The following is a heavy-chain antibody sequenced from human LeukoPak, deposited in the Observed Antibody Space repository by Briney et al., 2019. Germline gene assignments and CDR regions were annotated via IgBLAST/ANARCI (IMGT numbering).Heavy chain of an antibody. J-gene: IGHJ4*02. CDR3: ARPDSSGSFDY. Sequence: PSQTLSLTRTVSGGSISSGSYYWSWIRQPAGKGLEWIGRIYTSGSTNYNPSLKSRVTISVDTSKNQFSLKLSFVTAADTAVYYCARPDSSGSFDYWGQGTLVTVSS. CDR2: IYTSGST. D-gene: IGHD6-19*01. V-gene: IGHV4-61*02. CDR1: GGSISSGSYY.